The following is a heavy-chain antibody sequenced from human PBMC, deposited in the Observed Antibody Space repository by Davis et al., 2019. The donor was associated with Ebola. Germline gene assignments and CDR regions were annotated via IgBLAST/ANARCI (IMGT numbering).Heavy chain of an antibody. CDR3: AKDISYYYDSRPSFPDY. D-gene: IGHD3-22*01. J-gene: IGHJ4*02. Sequence: PGGSLRLSCVAPGFTFDEYTMHWVRQAPGKGLERVSGISWNSGSIGYADPVMGRFTISRDNAKNSLYLQMNSLRAEDTALYYCAKDISYYYDSRPSFPDYWGQGTLVTVSS. CDR1: GFTFDEYT. CDR2: ISWNSGSI. V-gene: IGHV3-9*01.